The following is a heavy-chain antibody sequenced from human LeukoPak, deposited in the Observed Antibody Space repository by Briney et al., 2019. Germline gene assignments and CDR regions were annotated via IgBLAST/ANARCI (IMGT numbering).Heavy chain of an antibody. CDR1: GFTFNDYA. V-gene: IGHV3-9*01. CDR2: ISWKSGST. CDR3: AKDASYNFDSGGYYDY. D-gene: IGHD3-22*01. Sequence: GGSLRLSCTASGFTFNDYAMHWVRQAPGKGLEWVSSISWKSGSTDYADSVKGRFTISRDNARNSLYLQMNTLRAEDTALYYCAKDASYNFDSGGYYDYWGQGTLVTVPS. J-gene: IGHJ4*02.